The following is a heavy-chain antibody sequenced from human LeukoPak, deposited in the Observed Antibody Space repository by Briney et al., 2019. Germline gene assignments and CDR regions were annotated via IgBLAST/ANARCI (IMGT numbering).Heavy chain of an antibody. CDR1: GGYISSYY. CDR2: IYYSGST. Sequence: SETLSLTCTVSGGYISSYYWSWIRQPPGKGLEWIGDIYYSGSTNYNPSLKSRLAISVDTSKNQFSLKLSSVTAADTAVYYCARSSRYFDWFDPWGQGTLVTVSS. V-gene: IGHV4-59*01. D-gene: IGHD3-9*01. J-gene: IGHJ5*02. CDR3: ARSSRYFDWFDP.